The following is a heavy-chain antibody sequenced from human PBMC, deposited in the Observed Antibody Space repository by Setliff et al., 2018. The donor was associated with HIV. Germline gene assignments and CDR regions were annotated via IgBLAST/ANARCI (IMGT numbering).Heavy chain of an antibody. Sequence: KPSETLSLTCAVSGYSINSGYYWGWIRQPPGKGLEWIGTIYHSGSTDYNPSLKSRVTISVDMSKNQFSLRLSSVTAADPAVYYCARHSFPFGGKGVDYWGQGTLVTVSS. CDR1: GYSINSGYY. CDR2: IYHSGST. V-gene: IGHV4-38-2*01. J-gene: IGHJ4*02. D-gene: IGHD2-15*01. CDR3: ARHSFPFGGKGVDY.